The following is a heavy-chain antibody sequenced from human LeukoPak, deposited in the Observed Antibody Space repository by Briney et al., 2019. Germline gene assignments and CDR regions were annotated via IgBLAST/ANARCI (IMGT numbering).Heavy chain of an antibody. CDR2: INPNSGGT. J-gene: IGHJ5*02. CDR3: ARGGYDFWSGYYFGGQKNWFDP. V-gene: IGHV1-2*02. CDR1: GYTFTGYY. D-gene: IGHD3-3*01. Sequence: ASVKVSCKASGYTFTGYYMHWVRQAPGQGLEWMGWINPNSGGTNYAQKFQGRVTMTRDTSISTAYMELSRLRSDDTAVYYCARGGYDFWSGYYFGGQKNWFDPWGQGTLVTVSS.